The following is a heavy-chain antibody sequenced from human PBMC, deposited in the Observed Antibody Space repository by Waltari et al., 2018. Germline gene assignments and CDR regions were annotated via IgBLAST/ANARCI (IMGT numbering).Heavy chain of an antibody. CDR3: AREARIFGVVATYYFDY. V-gene: IGHV4-4*07. J-gene: IGHJ4*02. D-gene: IGHD3-3*01. CDR1: GGSISSYY. Sequence: QVQLQESGPGLVKPSETLSLTCTVSGGSISSYYWRWSRPPAGKGLEWIGRIYTSGSTNYNPSLKSRVTMSVDTSKNQFSLKLSSVTAADTAVYYCAREARIFGVVATYYFDYWGQGTLVTVSS. CDR2: IYTSGST.